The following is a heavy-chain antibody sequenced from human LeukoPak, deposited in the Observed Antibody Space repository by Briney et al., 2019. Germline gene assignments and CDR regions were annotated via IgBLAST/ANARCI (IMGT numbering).Heavy chain of an antibody. CDR3: ARDSGDPVVVTAIVS. Sequence: SETLSLTCTVSGGSISSSSYYWSWIRQPAGKGLEWIGRIYTSGSTNYNPSLKSRVTMSVDTSKNQFSLKLSSVTAADTAVYYCARDSGDPVVVTAIVSWGQGTLVTVSS. J-gene: IGHJ4*02. CDR2: IYTSGST. V-gene: IGHV4-61*02. D-gene: IGHD2-21*02. CDR1: GGSISSSSYY.